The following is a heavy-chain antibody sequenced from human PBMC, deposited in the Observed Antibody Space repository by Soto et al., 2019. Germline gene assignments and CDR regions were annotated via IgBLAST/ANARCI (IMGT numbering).Heavy chain of an antibody. CDR1: GFTFGHVW. CDR3: ATGSSLGAPR. CDR2: IRSKTDGGTS. J-gene: IGHJ4*02. D-gene: IGHD3-16*01. Sequence: EVQLVESGGGLVKPGGSLRLSCAASGFTFGHVWISWVRQAPGKGLEWVARIRSKTDGGTSDYAAPVKGRFTISRDDSKNTLYLQMKSLKAEDTAIYCCATGSSLGAPRWGQGTLVTVSS. V-gene: IGHV3-15*01.